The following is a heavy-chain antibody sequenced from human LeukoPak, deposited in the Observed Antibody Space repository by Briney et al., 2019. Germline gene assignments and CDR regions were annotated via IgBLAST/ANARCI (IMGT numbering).Heavy chain of an antibody. CDR2: IDTSSGLI. V-gene: IGHV3-21*01. J-gene: IGHJ4*02. D-gene: IGHD6-19*01. CDR1: GFSSGSYT. CDR3: ARDYSSGWFGKGAY. Sequence: GGSLRLSCKGSGFSSGSYTLTWIRQAPGKGLEWVSSIDTSSGLIYYADSVKGRFTSSRDNANNSVYLQMNSLTVEDTAVYFCARDYSSGWFGKGAYWGQGTLVVVSS.